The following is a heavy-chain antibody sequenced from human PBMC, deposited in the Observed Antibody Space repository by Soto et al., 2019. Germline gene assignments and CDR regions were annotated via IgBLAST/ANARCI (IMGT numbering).Heavy chain of an antibody. CDR2: ISSSGSTI. D-gene: IGHD3-22*01. J-gene: IGHJ3*02. CDR1: GFTFSSYE. Sequence: GGSLRLSCAASGFTFSSYEMNWVRQAPGKGLEWVSYISSSGSTIYYADSVKGRFTISRDNAKNSLYLQMNSLRAEDTAVYYCAREAFTMIADDAFDIWGHGTMVTVSS. V-gene: IGHV3-48*03. CDR3: AREAFTMIADDAFDI.